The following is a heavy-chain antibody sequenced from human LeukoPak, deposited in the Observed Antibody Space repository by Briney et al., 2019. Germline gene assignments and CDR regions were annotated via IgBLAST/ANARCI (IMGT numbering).Heavy chain of an antibody. CDR2: IYYSGST. J-gene: IGHJ6*02. CDR3: ARDARITMVRGAIYYYGMDV. CDR1: GGSISSGDYY. Sequence: SQTLSLTCTVSGGSISSGDYYWSWIRQPPGKGLEWIGYIYYSGSTYYNPSLKSRVTISVDTSKNQFSLKLSSVTAADTAVYYCARDARITMVRGAIYYYGMDVWGQGTTVTVSS. D-gene: IGHD3-10*01. V-gene: IGHV4-30-4*01.